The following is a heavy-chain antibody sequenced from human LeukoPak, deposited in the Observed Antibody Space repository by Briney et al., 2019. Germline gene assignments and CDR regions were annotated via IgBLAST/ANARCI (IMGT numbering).Heavy chain of an antibody. J-gene: IGHJ4*02. CDR3: ARDKLEGEPFDY. V-gene: IGHV1-69*01. Sequence: SSVKVSCKASGGTFSSYAISWVRQAPGQGLGWMGGIIPIFGTANYAQKFQGRVTITADESTSTAYMELSSLRSEDTAVYYCARDKLEGEPFDYWGQGTLVTVSS. CDR2: IIPIFGTA. CDR1: GGTFSSYA. D-gene: IGHD1-1*01.